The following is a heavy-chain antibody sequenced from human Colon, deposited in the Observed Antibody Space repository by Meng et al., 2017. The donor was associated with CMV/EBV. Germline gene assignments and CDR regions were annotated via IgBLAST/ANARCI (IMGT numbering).Heavy chain of an antibody. V-gene: IGHV1-2*02. CDR2: INPNSGGT. Sequence: ASVKVSCKASGYTFTDHYMQWVRQAPGQGLEWMGWINPNSGGTAYEPNFHGRVTMTRDTSTNTVYMELSRLTSDDTALYYCARVDSDSSGYYGPDFWGQGTMVTVS. CDR3: ARVDSDSSGYYGPDF. J-gene: IGHJ3*01. CDR1: GYTFTDHY. D-gene: IGHD3-22*01.